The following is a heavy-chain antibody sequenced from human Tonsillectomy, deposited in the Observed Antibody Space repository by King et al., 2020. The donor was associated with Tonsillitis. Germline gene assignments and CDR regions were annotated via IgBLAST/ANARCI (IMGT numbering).Heavy chain of an antibody. Sequence: VQLVESGGGLVKPGGSLRLSCAASGFIFSDYYMSWIRQAPGKGLEWVSCISSSTSYTNYADSVKGRFTISRDNAKNSLYLKMNSLRAEDTAVYYCAICLVVTATRGDDALDIWGQGTMVTVSS. CDR3: AICLVVTATRGDDALDI. V-gene: IGHV3-11*06. D-gene: IGHD2-21*02. CDR2: ISSSTSYT. CDR1: GFIFSDYY. J-gene: IGHJ3*02.